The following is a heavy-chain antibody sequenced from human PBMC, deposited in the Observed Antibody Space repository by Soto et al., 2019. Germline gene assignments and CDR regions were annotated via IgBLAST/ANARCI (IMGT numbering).Heavy chain of an antibody. CDR2: ISGSGGST. CDR3: AKDDKALRYFDWLFTPPLSDYGMDV. CDR1: GFTFSIYA. D-gene: IGHD3-9*01. Sequence: LRLSCAASGFTFSIYAMSWVRQAPGKGLEWVSAISGSGGSTYYADSVKGRFTISRDNSKNTLYLQMNSLRAEDTAVYYCAKDDKALRYFDWLFTPPLSDYGMDVWGKGTTVTDSS. J-gene: IGHJ6*04. V-gene: IGHV3-23*01.